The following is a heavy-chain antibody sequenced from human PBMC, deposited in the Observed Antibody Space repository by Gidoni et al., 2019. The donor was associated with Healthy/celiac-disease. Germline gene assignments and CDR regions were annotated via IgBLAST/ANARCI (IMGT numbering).Heavy chain of an antibody. Sequence: QVQLVESGGGVVQPGRSLRLSCAASGFTFSSYGMHWVRQAPGKGLEWVAVIWYDGSNKYYADSVKGRFTISRDNSKNTLYLQMNSLRAEDTAVYYCARAHGEFLEWLVSYFDYWGQGTLVTVSS. CDR3: ARAHGEFLEWLVSYFDY. CDR1: GFTFSSYG. J-gene: IGHJ4*02. CDR2: IWYDGSNK. V-gene: IGHV3-33*01. D-gene: IGHD3-3*01.